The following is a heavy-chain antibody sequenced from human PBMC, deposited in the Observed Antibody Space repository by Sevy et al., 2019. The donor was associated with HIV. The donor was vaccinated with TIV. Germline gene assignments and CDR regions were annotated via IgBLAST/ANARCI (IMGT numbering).Heavy chain of an antibody. CDR2: IYYNGNI. D-gene: IGHD1-26*01. J-gene: IGHJ4*02. V-gene: IGHV4-59*08. CDR1: GGSITSLY. Sequence: SETLSLTCTVSGGSITSLYWNWIRQPPGKGLEWIANIYYNGNINYNPSLKSRVTLSLDTSKNQFSLRLCSVTAADTAMYYCAGENAWGRGYSWGQGTLVTVSS. CDR3: AGENAWGRGYS.